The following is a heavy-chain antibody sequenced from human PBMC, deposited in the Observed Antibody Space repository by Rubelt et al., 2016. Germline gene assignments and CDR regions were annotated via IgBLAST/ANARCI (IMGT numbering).Heavy chain of an antibody. CDR1: GDSFSGFY. V-gene: IGHV4-34*02. Sequence: QVRPQQWGAGLLKPSETLSLTCAVYGDSFSGFYWSWIRQPPGKGLEWIGEINHGGSTNFNPSLKSRLTMSVDTSKSQFSLNLTSWTAADTSLYYCARQRLYCSRTSCYDLDYWGQGTLVTVSS. J-gene: IGHJ4*02. CDR3: ARQRLYCSRTSCYDLDY. D-gene: IGHD2-2*01. CDR2: INHGGST.